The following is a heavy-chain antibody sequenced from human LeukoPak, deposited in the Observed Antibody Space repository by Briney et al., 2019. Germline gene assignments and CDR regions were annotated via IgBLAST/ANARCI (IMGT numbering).Heavy chain of an antibody. CDR1: GYTFTNYH. V-gene: IGHV1-2*06. D-gene: IGHD2-2*01. CDR2: INPSSGDT. CDR3: ARRGMSNGVPAIGRSYYFDY. Sequence: ASVEVSCKASGYTFTNYHMYWVRQAPGQGLEWMGRINPSSGDTNYAQKFQGRVTMTRDTSTSTVYMELSSLRSEDTAVYYCARRGMSNGVPAIGRSYYFDYWGQGTLVTVSS. J-gene: IGHJ4*02.